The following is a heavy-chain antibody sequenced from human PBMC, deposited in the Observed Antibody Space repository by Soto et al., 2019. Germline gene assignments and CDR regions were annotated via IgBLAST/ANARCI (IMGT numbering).Heavy chain of an antibody. CDR3: AKYTGIRGYNWFDP. D-gene: IGHD1-1*01. CDR2: ISGSGGST. J-gene: IGHJ5*02. Sequence: GGSLRLSCAASGFTFSSYAMSWVRLAPGKGLEWVSAISGSGGSTYYADSVKGRFTISRDNSKNTLYLQMNSLRAEDTAVYYCAKYTGIRGYNWFDPWGQGTLVTVSS. V-gene: IGHV3-23*01. CDR1: GFTFSSYA.